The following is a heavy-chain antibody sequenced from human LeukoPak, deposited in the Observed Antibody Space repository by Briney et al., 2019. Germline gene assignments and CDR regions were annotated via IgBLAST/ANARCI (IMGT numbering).Heavy chain of an antibody. V-gene: IGHV3-23*01. D-gene: IGHD6-6*01. Sequence: PGGSLRLSCAASGFTFDDYAMSWVRQAPGKGLEWVSAISGSGGSTYYADSVKGRFTISRDNSKNTLYLQMNSLRAEDTAVYYCAKSIAAHRPRDYFDYWGQGTLVTVSS. CDR3: AKSIAAHRPRDYFDY. J-gene: IGHJ4*02. CDR1: GFTFDDYA. CDR2: ISGSGGST.